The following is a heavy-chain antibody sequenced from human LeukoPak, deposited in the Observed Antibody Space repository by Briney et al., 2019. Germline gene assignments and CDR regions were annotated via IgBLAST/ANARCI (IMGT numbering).Heavy chain of an antibody. J-gene: IGHJ6*04. CDR1: GFTFSGSA. CDR3: AELGITMIGGV. Sequence: GGSLKLSCAASGFTFSGSAMNWVRQAPGKGLEWVSYISSSGSTIYYADSVKGRFTISRDNAKNSLYLQMNSLRAEDTAVYYCAELGITMIGGVWGKGTTVTISS. CDR2: ISSSGSTI. V-gene: IGHV3-48*03. D-gene: IGHD3-10*02.